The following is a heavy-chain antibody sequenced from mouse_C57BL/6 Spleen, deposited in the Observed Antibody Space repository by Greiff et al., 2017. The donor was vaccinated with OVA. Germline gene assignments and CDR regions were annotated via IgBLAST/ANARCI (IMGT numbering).Heavy chain of an antibody. Sequence: EVQRVESGPGLVKPSQSLSLTCSVTGYSITSGYYWNWIRQFPGNKLEWMGYISYDGSNNYNPSLKNRISITRDTSKNQFFLKLNSVTTEDTATYYCAREGSKGGYYAMDYWGQGTSVTVSS. J-gene: IGHJ4*01. CDR1: GYSITSGYY. CDR3: AREGSKGGYYAMDY. CDR2: ISYDGSN. V-gene: IGHV3-6*01. D-gene: IGHD1-1*01.